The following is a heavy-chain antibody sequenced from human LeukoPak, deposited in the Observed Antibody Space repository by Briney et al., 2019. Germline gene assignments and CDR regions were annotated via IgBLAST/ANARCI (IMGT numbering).Heavy chain of an antibody. Sequence: GGSLRPSCVDSGFTFTNAWMSWVRQAPGKGLEWIGRIKSKADGETTNYAEPVRGRFTISRDDSKSAVYLQMNSLKIEDTAVYYCTTDLGTYYHGSQRLIPIDYWGQGTLVTVSS. CDR3: TTDLGTYYHGSQRLIPIDY. J-gene: IGHJ4*02. CDR2: IKSKADGETT. D-gene: IGHD3-10*01. V-gene: IGHV3-15*01. CDR1: GFTFTNAW.